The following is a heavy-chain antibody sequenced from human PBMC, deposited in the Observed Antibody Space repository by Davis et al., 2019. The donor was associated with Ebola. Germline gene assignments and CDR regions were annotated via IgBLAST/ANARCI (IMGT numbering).Heavy chain of an antibody. CDR1: GFTFSSYA. CDR2: ISGSGGST. J-gene: IGHJ4*02. CDR3: ARARAYVGFDY. D-gene: IGHD1-26*01. Sequence: GESLKISCAASGFTFSSYAMSWVRQAPGKGLEWVSAISGSGGSTYYADSVKGRFTISRDNSKNTLYLQMNSLRAEDTAVYYCARARAYVGFDYWGQGTLVTVSS. V-gene: IGHV3-23*01.